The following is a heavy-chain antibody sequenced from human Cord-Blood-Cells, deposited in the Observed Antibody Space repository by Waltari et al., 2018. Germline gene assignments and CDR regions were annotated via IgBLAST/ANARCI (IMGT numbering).Heavy chain of an antibody. V-gene: IGHV4-4*02. J-gene: IGHJ2*01. CDR3: ARDRGYCSSTSCYTWYFDL. CDR2: IYQSGST. CDR1: GGSISSSNW. Sequence: QVQLQESGPGLVKPSGTLSLTCAVSGGSISSSNWWSWVRPPPGRGVEWIGEIYQSGSTNYNPSLKSRVTISVDKSKNQFSLKLSSVTAADTAVYYCARDRGYCSSTSCYTWYFDLWGRGTLVTVSS. D-gene: IGHD2-2*02.